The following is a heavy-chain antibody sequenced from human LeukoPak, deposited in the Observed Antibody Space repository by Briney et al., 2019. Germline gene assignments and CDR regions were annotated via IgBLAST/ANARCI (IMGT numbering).Heavy chain of an antibody. V-gene: IGHV1-69*06. CDR3: ARDPSTFDYGDSEYFQH. CDR2: IIPIFGTA. J-gene: IGHJ1*01. CDR1: GGTFSSYA. D-gene: IGHD4-17*01. Sequence: ASVKVSCKASGGTFSSYAISWVRQAPGQGLEWMGGIIPIFGTANYAQKFQGRVTITADKSTSTAYMELSSLRSEDTAVYYCARDPSTFDYGDSEYFQHWGQGTLVTVSS.